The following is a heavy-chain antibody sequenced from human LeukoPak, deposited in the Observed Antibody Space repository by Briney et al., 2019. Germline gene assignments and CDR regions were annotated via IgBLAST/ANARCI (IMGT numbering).Heavy chain of an antibody. V-gene: IGHV4-39*07. Sequence: SETLSLTCTVSGGSISTSSYYWGWVRQPPGKGLEWIGNIFYSGSTYYSPSLKSRVTISLDTSKNQFSLRLTSVTAADTAVYYCARGRVWGSSSMNYWGQGTLVTVSS. CDR1: GGSISTSSYY. J-gene: IGHJ4*02. CDR3: ARGRVWGSSSMNY. CDR2: IFYSGST. D-gene: IGHD6-6*01.